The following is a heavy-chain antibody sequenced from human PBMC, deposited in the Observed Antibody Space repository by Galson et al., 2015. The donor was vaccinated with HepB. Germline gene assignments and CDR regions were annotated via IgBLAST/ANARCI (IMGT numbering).Heavy chain of an antibody. D-gene: IGHD6-13*01. CDR3: ARGVSIAE. CDR2: IKQDGREK. J-gene: IGHJ4*02. CDR1: GFRFSSFS. V-gene: IGHV3-7*01. Sequence: SLRLSCAASGFRFSSFSMTWVRQAPGKGPEWVATIKQDGREKYYVDSVRGRFTISRDNADNSLYLQVNSLRAEDTAVYYCARGVSIAEWGQGTLVTVSS.